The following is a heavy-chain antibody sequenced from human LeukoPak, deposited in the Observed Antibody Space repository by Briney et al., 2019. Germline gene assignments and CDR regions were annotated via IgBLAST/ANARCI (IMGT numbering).Heavy chain of an antibody. CDR3: ARKTTVTTVGWFDP. CDR2: IIPTFGTA. J-gene: IGHJ5*02. CDR1: GSTLSGYY. Sequence: SVKVSCKTSGSTLSGYYIHWVRQAPGQGLEWMGGIIPTFGTANYAQKFQGRVTITADESTSTAYMELSSLRSEDTAVYYCARKTTVTTVGWFDPWGQGTLVTVSS. V-gene: IGHV1-69*13. D-gene: IGHD4-11*01.